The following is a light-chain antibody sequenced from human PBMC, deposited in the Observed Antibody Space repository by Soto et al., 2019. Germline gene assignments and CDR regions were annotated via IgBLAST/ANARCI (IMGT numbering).Light chain of an antibody. CDR1: QSVSSN. Sequence: EFVLTQSPATLSLYPGERATLSCRASQSVSSNLAWYQQKPGQAPRLLIYGASTRATGIPARFSGSGSGTEFTLTISSLQSEDFAVYYCQQYNNWRRTFGQGTKVDI. J-gene: IGKJ1*01. CDR2: GAS. CDR3: QQYNNWRRT. V-gene: IGKV3-15*01.